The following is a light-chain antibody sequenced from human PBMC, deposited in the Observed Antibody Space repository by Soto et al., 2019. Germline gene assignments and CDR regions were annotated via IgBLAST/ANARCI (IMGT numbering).Light chain of an antibody. CDR1: QGIGNA. J-gene: IGKJ1*01. V-gene: IGKV1-13*02. Sequence: AIQMTQSPSSLSASAGDRVTISCRASQGIGNALGWYQQKPGKPPKVLIYGASNLKSGVPSRFSGSGSGTEFTLTISSLQPDDFATYYCQHYNSYSEAFGQGTKVDIK. CDR3: QHYNSYSEA. CDR2: GAS.